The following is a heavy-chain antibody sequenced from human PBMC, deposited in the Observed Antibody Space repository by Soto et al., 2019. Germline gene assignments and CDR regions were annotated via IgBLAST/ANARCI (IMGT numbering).Heavy chain of an antibody. D-gene: IGHD5-18*01. CDR2: ISGSGGST. J-gene: IGHJ6*02. CDR1: GFTFSSYA. V-gene: IGHV3-23*01. Sequence: PGGSLRLSCAASGFTFSSYAMSWVRQAPGKGLEWVSAISGSGGSTYYADSVKGRFTISRDNSKNTLYLQMNSLRAEDTAVYYCAKDKRGYSYGYDYYYYGMDVSGQGTTVTVSS. CDR3: AKDKRGYSYGYDYYYYGMDV.